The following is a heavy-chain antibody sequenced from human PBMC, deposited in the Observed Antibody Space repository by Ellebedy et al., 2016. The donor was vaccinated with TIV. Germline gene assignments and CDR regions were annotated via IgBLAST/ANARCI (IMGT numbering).Heavy chain of an antibody. V-gene: IGHV3-30*07. CDR1: GFTLSSNT. CDR2: ISYDGSNE. CDR3: ARTARAFDV. Sequence: GESLKISCAASGFTLSSNTMHWVRQAPGKGLEWVAAISYDGSNEFYADSVKGRFAISRDRSKNTVYLQMNSLRVEDTAIYYCARTARAFDVWGQGTMVTVSS. J-gene: IGHJ3*01.